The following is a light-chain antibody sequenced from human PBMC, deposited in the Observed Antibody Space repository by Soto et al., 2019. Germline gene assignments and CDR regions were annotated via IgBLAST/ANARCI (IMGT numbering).Light chain of an antibody. CDR2: AAS. CDR1: QSISSY. J-gene: IGKJ4*02. Sequence: DIQMTQSPSSLSASVGDRVTITCRASQSISSYLNWYQQKPGKAPKLLIYAASSLKSGVPSRFSCIGSGTDFTLTISSLQPAEFATQYSKQSYRTPLTLGGGTKVEIK. V-gene: IGKV1-39*01. CDR3: KQSYRTPLT.